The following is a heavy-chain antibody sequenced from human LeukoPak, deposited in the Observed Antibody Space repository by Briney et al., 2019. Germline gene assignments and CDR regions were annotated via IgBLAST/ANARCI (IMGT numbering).Heavy chain of an antibody. CDR1: GFSFSGYW. CDR3: AREEVKSFDN. Sequence: PGGSLRLSYAASGFSFSGYWMTWVRQAPGKGLEWVANIKQVGSETSYVTSVRGRFTISRDNAKNSLYLQMNNLRVEDTAVYFCAREEVKSFDNWGQGTLVTVSS. CDR2: IKQVGSET. V-gene: IGHV3-7*03. J-gene: IGHJ4*02.